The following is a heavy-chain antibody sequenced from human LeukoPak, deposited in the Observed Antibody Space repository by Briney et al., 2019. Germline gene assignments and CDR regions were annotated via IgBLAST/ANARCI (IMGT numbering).Heavy chain of an antibody. CDR2: FDPEDGET. D-gene: IGHD1-14*01. CDR1: GYTLTELS. V-gene: IGHV1-24*01. Sequence: GASVKVSCKVSGYTLTELSMHWVRQAPGKGLEWIGGFDPEDGETIYAQKFQGRVTITTDESTSTAYMELSSLRSEDTAVYYCTWNWNHGRFDYWGQGTLVTVSS. CDR3: TWNWNHGRFDY. J-gene: IGHJ4*02.